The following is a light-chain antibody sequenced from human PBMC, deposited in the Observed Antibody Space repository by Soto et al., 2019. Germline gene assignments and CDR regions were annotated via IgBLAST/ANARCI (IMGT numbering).Light chain of an antibody. CDR1: RRDIGGS. J-gene: IGLJ2*01. CDR3: CSYVGGVSFVL. Sequence: QSALTQLRSVSGSPGQSVTISCTATRRDIGGSVSWYRQVAVKAPTLLIYDVSQRAPGVPDRFSGSKSGNTASLTIFGLQTEDEADYHCCSYVGGVSFVLFGGGTKLTVL. V-gene: IGLV2-11*01. CDR2: DVS.